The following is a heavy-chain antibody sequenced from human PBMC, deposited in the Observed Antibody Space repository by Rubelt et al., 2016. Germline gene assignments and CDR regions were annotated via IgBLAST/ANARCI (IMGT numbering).Heavy chain of an antibody. D-gene: IGHD1-1*01. CDR2: FIPIVGTS. J-gene: IGHJ4*02. CDR3: ARGRAVKLADSGGNDY. Sequence: QVQLVQSGAEVKKPGASVKVSCKASGYTFTSYGISWVRQAPGQGLEWRGEFIPIVGTSNYAQKLLGRVTISADQDAGTGYMDLSSLRSEDTAVYYCARGRAVKLADSGGNDYWGQGTLVTVSS. CDR1: GYTFTSYG. V-gene: IGHV1-69*13.